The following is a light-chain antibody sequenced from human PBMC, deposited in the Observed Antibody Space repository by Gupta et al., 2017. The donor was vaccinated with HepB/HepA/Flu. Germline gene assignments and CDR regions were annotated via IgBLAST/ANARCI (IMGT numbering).Light chain of an antibody. Sequence: QTVVTQEPSFSVFPGGTVTLTCGLSYDSVSTSHYPCWYQRTPGQPPRTLIYDTQTRSSGVPYRFSGSILGDKADLTITGAQAEDESDYFCVLYLTNGIWVFGGGTKLTVL. CDR3: VLYLTNGIWV. V-gene: IGLV8-61*01. CDR2: DTQ. J-gene: IGLJ3*02. CDR1: YDSVSTSHY.